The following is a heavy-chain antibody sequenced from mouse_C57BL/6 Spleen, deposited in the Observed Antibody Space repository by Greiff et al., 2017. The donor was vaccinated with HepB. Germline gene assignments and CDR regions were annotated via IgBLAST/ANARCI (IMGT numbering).Heavy chain of an antibody. CDR2: ISYDGSN. V-gene: IGHV3-6*01. D-gene: IGHD1-1*01. J-gene: IGHJ4*01. CDR3: ARDRYYGSSLYAMDY. CDR1: GYSITSGYY. Sequence: EVQLVESGPGLVKPSQSLSLTCSVTGYSITSGYYWNWIRQFPGNKLEWMGYISYDGSNNYNPSLKNRISITRDTSKNQFFLKLNSVTTEDTATYYCARDRYYGSSLYAMDYWGQGTSVTVSS.